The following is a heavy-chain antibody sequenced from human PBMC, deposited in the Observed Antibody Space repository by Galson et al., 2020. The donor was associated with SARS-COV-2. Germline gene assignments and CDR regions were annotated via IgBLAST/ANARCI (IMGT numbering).Heavy chain of an antibody. CDR3: ARGTYGTSWLWHGAFDI. V-gene: IGHV3-30*04. CDR2: FSTDGSSK. CDR1: GFTFSTYA. Sequence: AESLSLSCAASGFTFSTYAMHWVRQAPGKGLEWVAVFSTDGSSKYYADSVKGRFTISSDNSKTTLYLQMSSLSVEDTAVYYCARGTYGTSWLWHGAFDIWGQGTMVTVSS. D-gene: IGHD2-21*01. J-gene: IGHJ3*02.